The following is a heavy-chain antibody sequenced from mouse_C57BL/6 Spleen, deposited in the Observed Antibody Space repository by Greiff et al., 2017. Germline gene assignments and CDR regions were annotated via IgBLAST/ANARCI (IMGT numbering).Heavy chain of an antibody. CDR3: ARDDYPLYFDY. J-gene: IGHJ2*01. CDR2: INPYNGGT. D-gene: IGHD2-4*01. V-gene: IGHV1-19*01. CDR1: GYKFNDYY. Sequence: VQLQQSGPVLVKPGASVKMSCKASGYKFNDYYMNWVKQSHGKSLEWIGVINPYNGGTSYNQKFKGKATLTVDKSSSTAYMELNSLTSEDSAVYYCARDDYPLYFDYWGQGTTLTVSS.